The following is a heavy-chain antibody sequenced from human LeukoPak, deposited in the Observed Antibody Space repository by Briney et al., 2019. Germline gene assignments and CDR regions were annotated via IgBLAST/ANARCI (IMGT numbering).Heavy chain of an antibody. CDR3: AKDQSQIGLPQTYYDFWSGYPTEGKGYYGMDV. J-gene: IGHJ6*02. D-gene: IGHD3-3*01. CDR2: ISWNSGSI. Sequence: GGSLRLSCAASGFTFDDYAMHWVRQAPGKGLEWVSGISWNSGSIGYADSVKGRFTISRDNAKNTLYLQMNSLRAEDTAVYYCAKDQSQIGLPQTYYDFWSGYPTEGKGYYGMDVWGQGTTVTVSS. CDR1: GFTFDDYA. V-gene: IGHV3-9*01.